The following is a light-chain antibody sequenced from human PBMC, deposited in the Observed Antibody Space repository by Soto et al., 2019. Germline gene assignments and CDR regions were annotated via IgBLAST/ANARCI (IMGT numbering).Light chain of an antibody. J-gene: IGKJ2*01. Sequence: DIVMTQSPDSLAVSLGERATINCKSNQSILYNSNDKTYLAWYQLKPGQPPALLIYWASTRASGVPDRFSGSGSGTDFAFTISSLQAEDVAIYFCQQYFVAPYTFGQGTKLEI. V-gene: IGKV4-1*01. CDR2: WAS. CDR1: QSILYNSNDKTY. CDR3: QQYFVAPYT.